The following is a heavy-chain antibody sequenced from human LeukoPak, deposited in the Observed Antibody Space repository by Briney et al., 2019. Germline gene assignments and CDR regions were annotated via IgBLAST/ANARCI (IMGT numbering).Heavy chain of an antibody. Sequence: PWESLRLSCAASGFTFSTYWMTWVRQTPGQGLEWVANIKVDGSEKYYVDSVKGRFTISRDNAKNSLYLQMNSLRAEDTAVYYCARNPELGSDSTGYRAFDIWGQGIMFTVPS. D-gene: IGHD3-22*01. J-gene: IGHJ3*02. CDR1: GFTFSTYW. CDR3: ARNPELGSDSTGYRAFDI. CDR2: IKVDGSEK. V-gene: IGHV3-7*01.